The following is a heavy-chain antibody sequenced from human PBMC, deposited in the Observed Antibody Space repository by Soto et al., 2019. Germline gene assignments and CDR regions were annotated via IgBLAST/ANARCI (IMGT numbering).Heavy chain of an antibody. Sequence: QVPLVQSGAEVKKPGASVKVSCKASGYTFTSYAMHWVRQAPGQRLEWMGWINAGNGNTKYSQKFQGRVTITRDTSASTAYMELSSLRSEDTAVYYCARGNCSGGSCYSIRNWFDPWGQGTLVTVSS. CDR2: INAGNGNT. J-gene: IGHJ5*02. CDR3: ARGNCSGGSCYSIRNWFDP. CDR1: GYTFTSYA. V-gene: IGHV1-3*01. D-gene: IGHD2-15*01.